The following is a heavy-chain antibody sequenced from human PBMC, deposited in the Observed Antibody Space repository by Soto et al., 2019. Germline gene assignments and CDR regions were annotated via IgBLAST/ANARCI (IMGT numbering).Heavy chain of an antibody. CDR2: ISDDGSNT. D-gene: IGHD3-3*01. J-gene: IGHJ4*02. Sequence: QVQLVESGGGVVQPGRSLRLSCAASGFTFSRHTMHWVCQAPGKGLEWVAAISDDGSNTYYADSEKGRFTISRDNSKNTLYLQMNSLSSEDTAVHHSAREMYYDFWSGFNTHPYYFDDWGQGTLVTVSS. CDR3: AREMYYDFWSGFNTHPYYFDD. CDR1: GFTFSRHT. V-gene: IGHV3-30-3*01.